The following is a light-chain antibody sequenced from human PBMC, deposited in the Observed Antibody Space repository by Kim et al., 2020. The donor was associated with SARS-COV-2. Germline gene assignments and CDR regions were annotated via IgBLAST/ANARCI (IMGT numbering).Light chain of an antibody. CDR3: QQYNNWPPIT. CDR1: QRVSSN. Sequence: SPAERATLSCRASQRVSSNLAWYQQKPGQAPRLLIYGASTRATGIPARFSGSGSGTEFTLTISSLQSEDFAVYYCQQYNNWPPITFGQGTRLEIK. CDR2: GAS. J-gene: IGKJ5*01. V-gene: IGKV3-15*01.